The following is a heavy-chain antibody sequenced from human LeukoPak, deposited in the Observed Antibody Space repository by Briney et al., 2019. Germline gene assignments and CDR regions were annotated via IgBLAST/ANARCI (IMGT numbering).Heavy chain of an antibody. CDR3: AKDPGWFGELNNWFDP. CDR1: GFTFSSYG. CDR2: ISYDGSNK. J-gene: IGHJ5*02. Sequence: PGGSLRLSCAASGFTFSSYGMHWVRQAPGKGLEWVAVISYDGSNKYYADSVKGRFTISRDNSKNTLYLQMNSLRAEDTAVYYCAKDPGWFGELNNWFDPWGQGTLVTVSS. D-gene: IGHD3-10*01. V-gene: IGHV3-30*18.